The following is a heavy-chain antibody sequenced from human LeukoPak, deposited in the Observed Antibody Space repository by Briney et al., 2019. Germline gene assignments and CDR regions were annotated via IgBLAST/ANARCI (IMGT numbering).Heavy chain of an antibody. CDR2: IYHSGST. CDR3: ARESEVTATDY. V-gene: IGHV4-38-2*02. D-gene: IGHD4-23*01. Sequence: SETLSLTCAVSGYSISSGYYWGWIRQPPGKGLEWIGSIYHSGSTYDNPSLKSRVTISVDASKSQFSLKLSSVTAADTAVYYCARESEVTATDYWGQGTLVTVSS. CDR1: GYSISSGYY. J-gene: IGHJ4*02.